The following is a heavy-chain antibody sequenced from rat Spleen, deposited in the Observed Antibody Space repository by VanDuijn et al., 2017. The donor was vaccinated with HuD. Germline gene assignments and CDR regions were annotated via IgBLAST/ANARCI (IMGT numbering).Heavy chain of an antibody. Sequence: QVQLKESGPGLVQPSQTLSLTCTVAGFSLTSYHVHWVRQPPGKGLEWMGGIWGDGSTNYNSALKSRLSISRDTSKSQVFLKMNNLQTEDTAMYFCASQHYYDGYHRDFWGQGVMVTVSS. CDR3: ASQHYYDGYHRDF. CDR2: IWGDGST. D-gene: IGHD1-12*03. CDR1: GFSLTSYH. V-gene: IGHV2S61*01. J-gene: IGHJ2*01.